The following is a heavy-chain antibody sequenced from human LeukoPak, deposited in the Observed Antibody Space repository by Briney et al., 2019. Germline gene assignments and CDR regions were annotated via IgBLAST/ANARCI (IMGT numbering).Heavy chain of an antibody. CDR2: INPNSGGT. V-gene: IGHV1-2*02. Sequence: GASVKVSCKASRYIFTGYYMHWVRQAPGQGLEWMGWINPNSGGTNYAQKFQGRVTITRNTSISTAYMELSSLRSEDTAVYYCARGKYYDFWSGYFLVGWFDPWGQGTLVTVSS. D-gene: IGHD3-3*01. CDR1: RYIFTGYY. J-gene: IGHJ5*02. CDR3: ARGKYYDFWSGYFLVGWFDP.